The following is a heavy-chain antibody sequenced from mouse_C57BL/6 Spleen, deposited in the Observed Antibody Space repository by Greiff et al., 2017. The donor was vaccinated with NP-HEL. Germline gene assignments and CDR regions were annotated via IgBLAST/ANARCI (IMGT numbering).Heavy chain of an antibody. CDR1: GFTFSSYG. J-gene: IGHJ1*03. V-gene: IGHV5-6*01. D-gene: IGHD1-1*01. CDR3: ASYYGSSPHWYFDV. Sequence: EVQLVESGGDLVKPGGSLKLSCAASGFTFSSYGMSWVRQTPDKRLEWVATISSGGSYTYYPDSVKGRFTISRDNAKNTLYLQMSSLKSEDTAMYYCASYYGSSPHWYFDVWGTGTTVTVSS. CDR2: ISSGGSYT.